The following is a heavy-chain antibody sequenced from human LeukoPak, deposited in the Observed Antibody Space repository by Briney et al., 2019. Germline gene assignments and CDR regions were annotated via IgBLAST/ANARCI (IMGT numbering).Heavy chain of an antibody. CDR1: GGSVSSGSYY. CDR2: IYYSGST. J-gene: IGHJ4*02. Sequence: PSETLSLTCTVSGGSVSSGSYYWSWIRQPPGKGLEWIGYIYYSGSTNYNPSLKSRVTISVDTSKNQFSLKLSSVTAADTAVYYCARADGVLWFGETIAPYFDYWGQGTLVTVSS. CDR3: ARADGVLWFGETIAPYFDY. V-gene: IGHV4-61*01. D-gene: IGHD3-10*01.